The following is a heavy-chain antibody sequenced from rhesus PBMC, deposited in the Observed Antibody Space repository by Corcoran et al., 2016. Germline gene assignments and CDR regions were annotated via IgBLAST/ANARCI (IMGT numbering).Heavy chain of an antibody. V-gene: IGHV4-93*02. CDR2: IYGKGQRT. CDR1: GGSISSSNW. Sequence: QVQLQESGPAVVKPSETLSLTCAVSGGSISSSNWWSWIRQSPGKGLEWIVGIYGKGQRTEYHPFLKNRVTFSIATSKNQFCLKLSSVTAADTAVNYCAKPANTVTTDYWGQGVLVTVSS. D-gene: IGHD4-23*01. CDR3: AKPANTVTTDY. J-gene: IGHJ4*01.